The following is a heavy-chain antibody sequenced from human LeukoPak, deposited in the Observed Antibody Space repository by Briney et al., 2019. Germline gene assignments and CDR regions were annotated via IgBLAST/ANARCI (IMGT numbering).Heavy chain of an antibody. J-gene: IGHJ4*02. D-gene: IGHD5-18*01. CDR3: ARLGDTVY. V-gene: IGHV1-46*01. Sequence: GLEWMGIINPSGGSTSYAQKFQGRVTMTRDTSTSTVYMELSSLRSEDTAVYYCARLGDTVYWGQGTLVTVSS. CDR2: INPSGGST.